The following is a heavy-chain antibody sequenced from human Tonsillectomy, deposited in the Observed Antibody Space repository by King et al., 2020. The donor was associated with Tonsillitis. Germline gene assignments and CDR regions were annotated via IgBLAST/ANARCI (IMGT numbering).Heavy chain of an antibody. CDR2: IYHSGTT. Sequence: LQLQESGSGPVKPSQTLSLTCAVSGGSISSGGYSWSWIRQPPGKGLEWIGYIYHSGTTYYNPSLKSRVTISVDRSKNQFSLKLSSVTAADTAVYYCARAGGPAGNDAFDIWGQGKMVPVSS. V-gene: IGHV4-30-2*01. D-gene: IGHD3-16*01. J-gene: IGHJ3*02. CDR1: GGSISSGGYS. CDR3: ARAGGPAGNDAFDI.